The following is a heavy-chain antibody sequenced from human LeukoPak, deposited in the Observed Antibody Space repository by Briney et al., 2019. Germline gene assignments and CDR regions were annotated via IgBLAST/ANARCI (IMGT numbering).Heavy chain of an antibody. CDR3: ARGQRSSGSITGTTFRFDP. J-gene: IGHJ5*02. CDR2: IYYSGTT. V-gene: IGHV4-39*07. CDR1: DGSISSSSYY. D-gene: IGHD1-7*01. Sequence: PSETLSLTCTVSDGSISSSSYYWGWIRQPPGKGLEWIGNIYYSGTTDYNPSLKSRVTISLDTSKNQFSLKLSSVTTAGTAVYYCARGQRSSGSITGTTFRFDPWGQGTLVTVSS.